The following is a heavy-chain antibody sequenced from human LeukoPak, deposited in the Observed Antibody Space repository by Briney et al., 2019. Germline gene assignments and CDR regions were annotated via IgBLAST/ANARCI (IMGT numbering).Heavy chain of an antibody. V-gene: IGHV4-30-4*08. D-gene: IGHD6-6*01. CDR2: IYYSGST. Sequence: SETLSLTCTVSGGSISSGDYYWSWIRQPPGKGLEWIGYIYYSGSTYYNPSLKSRVTISVDTSKNQFSLKLSSVTAADTAVYYCARSYSSSANNYFDHWGQGTLVTVSS. J-gene: IGHJ4*02. CDR3: ARSYSSSANNYFDH. CDR1: GGSISSGDYY.